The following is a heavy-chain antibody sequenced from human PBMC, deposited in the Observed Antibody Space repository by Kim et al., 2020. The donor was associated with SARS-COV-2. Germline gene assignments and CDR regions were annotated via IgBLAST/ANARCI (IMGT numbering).Heavy chain of an antibody. D-gene: IGHD3-3*01. Sequence: SETLSLTCTVSGGSISSSSYYWGWIRQPPGKGLEWIGSIYYSGSTYYNPSLKSRVTISVDTSKNQFSLKLSSVTAADTAVYYCAVTIFGVPYGMDVWGQGTTVTVSS. CDR1: GGSISSSSYY. CDR3: AVTIFGVPYGMDV. J-gene: IGHJ6*02. CDR2: IYYSGST. V-gene: IGHV4-39*01.